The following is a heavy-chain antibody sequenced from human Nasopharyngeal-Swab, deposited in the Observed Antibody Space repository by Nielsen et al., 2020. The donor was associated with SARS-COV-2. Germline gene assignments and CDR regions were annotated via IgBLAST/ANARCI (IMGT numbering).Heavy chain of an antibody. J-gene: IGHJ6*02. CDR1: GGTFTSYY. V-gene: IGHV1-46*01. Sequence: ASVKVSCKASGGTFTSYYMHWVRQAPGQGLEWMGIINPSGGSTSYAQKFQGRVTMTRDTSTSTVYMELSSLRSEDTAVYYCARLAAAGTEKNYYYYYGMDVWGQGTTVTVSS. CDR3: ARLAAAGTEKNYYYYYGMDV. CDR2: INPSGGST. D-gene: IGHD6-13*01.